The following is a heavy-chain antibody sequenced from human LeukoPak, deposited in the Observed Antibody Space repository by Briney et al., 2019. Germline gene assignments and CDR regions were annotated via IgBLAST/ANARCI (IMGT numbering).Heavy chain of an antibody. CDR2: ISSSSSYI. CDR3: ARDREYCSSTSCYPYYMDV. Sequence: GGSLRLSCAASGFTFSNYSMNWVRQAPGKGLEWVSYISSSSSYIYYADSVKGRFTISRDNAKNSLYLQMNSLRAEDTAVYYCARDREYCSSTSCYPYYMDVWGKGTTVTVSS. CDR1: GFTFSNYS. V-gene: IGHV3-21*05. J-gene: IGHJ6*03. D-gene: IGHD2-2*01.